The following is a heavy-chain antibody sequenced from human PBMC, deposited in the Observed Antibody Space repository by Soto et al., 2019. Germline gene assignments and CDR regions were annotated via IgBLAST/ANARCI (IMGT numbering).Heavy chain of an antibody. J-gene: IGHJ5*01. V-gene: IGHV3-43*01. CDR1: GFTFEGYT. D-gene: IGHD3-16*01. CDR2: ISWDGRTT. CDR3: AKDGSQRDDDVNWLAS. Sequence: EVQLVESGGDVVQPGGSLRLACVVTGFTFEGYTIHWVRQAPGKALEWVSLISWDGRTTYYTHSVKGRFTISRDNSKNSLYLQMNSLRPEDTALYYCAKDGSQRDDDVNWLASWGQGTLVTVSS.